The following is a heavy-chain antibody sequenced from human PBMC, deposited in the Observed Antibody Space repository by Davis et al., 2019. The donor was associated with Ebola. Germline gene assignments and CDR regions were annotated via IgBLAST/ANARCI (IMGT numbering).Heavy chain of an antibody. CDR1: GGSISSYY. CDR2: IYYSGST. Sequence: SETLSLTCTVSGGSISSYYWSWIRQPPGKGLEWIGYIYYSGSTNYNPSLKSRVTISVDTSKNQFSLKLSSVTAADTAVYYCASIAVAKGHWFDPWGQGTLVTVPS. V-gene: IGHV4-59*08. D-gene: IGHD6-19*01. CDR3: ASIAVAKGHWFDP. J-gene: IGHJ5*02.